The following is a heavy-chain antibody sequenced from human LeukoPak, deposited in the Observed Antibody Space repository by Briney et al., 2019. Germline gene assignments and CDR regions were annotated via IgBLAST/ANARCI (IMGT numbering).Heavy chain of an antibody. D-gene: IGHD6-19*01. CDR2: ISWNSGSM. J-gene: IGHJ4*02. CDR1: GFTFDDYA. Sequence: GGSLRLSCAASGFTFDDYAMHWVRQAPGKGLEWVSGISWNSGSMGYADSVKGRFTISRDNAKNSLYLQMNSLRAEDTALYYCAKDGRPPGIAVAGTLYYFDYWGQGTLVTVSS. V-gene: IGHV3-9*01. CDR3: AKDGRPPGIAVAGTLYYFDY.